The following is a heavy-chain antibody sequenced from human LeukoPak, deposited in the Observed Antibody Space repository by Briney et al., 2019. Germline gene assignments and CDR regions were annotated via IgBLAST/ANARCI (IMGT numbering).Heavy chain of an antibody. CDR2: IRFDGTNN. D-gene: IGHD3-10*01. CDR1: GFIFSDYG. V-gene: IGHV3-30*02. Sequence: GGSLRLSCGVSGFIFSDYGMHWVRQAPGKGLEWVASIRFDGTNNYYADSVKGRFTISRDNSRNTLYLQMTSLRPEDTALYYCAKEWYVGSPPDYWGQGTQVTVSS. J-gene: IGHJ4*02. CDR3: AKEWYVGSPPDY.